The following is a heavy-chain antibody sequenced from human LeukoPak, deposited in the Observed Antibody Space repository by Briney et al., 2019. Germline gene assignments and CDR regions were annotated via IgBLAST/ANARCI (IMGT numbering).Heavy chain of an antibody. CDR3: ARESSAGGYSPLQY. CDR1: EYTLNDYY. V-gene: IGHV1-2*02. CDR2: INPKSGAT. J-gene: IGHJ4*02. D-gene: IGHD3-10*01. Sequence: ASVKVSCKASEYTLNDYYIHWVRQAPGQGPEWMGWINPKSGATKSAQKFQGRVTMTRDTSISTAYMELSTLKSDDTAVYFCARESSAGGYSPLQYWGQGTLVTVS.